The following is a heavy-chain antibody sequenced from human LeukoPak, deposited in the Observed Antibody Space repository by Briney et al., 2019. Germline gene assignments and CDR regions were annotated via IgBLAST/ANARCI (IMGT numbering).Heavy chain of an antibody. CDR2: IFPRDSDI. J-gene: IGHJ5*02. CDR1: GYSFTSSW. Sequence: GESLKISCQGSGYSFTSSWIGWVRQMPGKGLELVGVIFPRDSDIRYSPSFQGQVTISADKSINTAYLQWSSLKASDSVMYYCARLPYCGGDCYPNWFDRWGQGTLVTVSS. V-gene: IGHV5-51*01. D-gene: IGHD2-21*02. CDR3: ARLPYCGGDCYPNWFDR.